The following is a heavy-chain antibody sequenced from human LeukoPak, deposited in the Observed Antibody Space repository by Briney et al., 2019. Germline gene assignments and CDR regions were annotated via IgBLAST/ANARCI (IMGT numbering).Heavy chain of an antibody. V-gene: IGHV4-39*02. CDR3: AREDGSGWYYFDY. Sequence: SETLSLTCTVSGGSISSSSYYWGWIRQPPGKGLEWIESIYYSGSTYYNPSLKSRVTISVDTSKNQFSLKLSSVTAADTAVYYCAREDGSGWYYFDYWGQGTLVTVSS. D-gene: IGHD6-19*01. CDR2: IYYSGST. J-gene: IGHJ4*02. CDR1: GGSISSSSYY.